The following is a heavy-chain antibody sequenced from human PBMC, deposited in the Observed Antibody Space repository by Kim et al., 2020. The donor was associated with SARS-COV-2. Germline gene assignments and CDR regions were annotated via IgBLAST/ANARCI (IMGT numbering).Heavy chain of an antibody. V-gene: IGHV3-53*01. Sequence: GGSLRLSCAASGFTVSSNYMSWVRQAPGKGLEWVSVIYSGGSTYYADSVKGRFTISRDNSKNTLYLQMNSLRAEDTAVYYCARDSSESYSSSWSRGYWYFDLWGRGTLVTVSS. J-gene: IGHJ2*01. CDR1: GFTVSSNY. CDR2: IYSGGST. D-gene: IGHD6-13*01. CDR3: ARDSSESYSSSWSRGYWYFDL.